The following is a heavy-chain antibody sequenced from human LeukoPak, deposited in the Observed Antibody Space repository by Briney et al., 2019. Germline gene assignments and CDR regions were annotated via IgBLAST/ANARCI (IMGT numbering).Heavy chain of an antibody. J-gene: IGHJ4*02. CDR1: GFTFSSYA. Sequence: GGSLRLSCAASGFTFSSYAMSWVRQAPGKGLEWVSAISGSGGSTYYADSVKGRFTISRDNSKNTLYLQMNTLRAEDTAVYYCARPSFVTGSYYPLWGQGTLVTVSS. CDR2: ISGSGGST. D-gene: IGHD1-26*01. CDR3: ARPSFVTGSYYPL. V-gene: IGHV3-23*01.